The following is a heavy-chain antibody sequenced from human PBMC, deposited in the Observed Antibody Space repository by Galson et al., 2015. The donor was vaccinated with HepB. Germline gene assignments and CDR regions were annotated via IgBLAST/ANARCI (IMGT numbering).Heavy chain of an antibody. CDR2: ISYDGSNK. V-gene: IGHV3-30*04. J-gene: IGHJ4*02. D-gene: IGHD2-21*02. CDR1: GFTFSSYA. Sequence: SLRLSCAASGFTFSSYAMHWVRQAPGKGLEWVAVISYDGSNKYYADSVKGRFTISRDNSKNTLYLQMNSLRAEDMAVYYCARDAVVVTATLDYWGQGTLVTVS. CDR3: ARDAVVVTATLDY.